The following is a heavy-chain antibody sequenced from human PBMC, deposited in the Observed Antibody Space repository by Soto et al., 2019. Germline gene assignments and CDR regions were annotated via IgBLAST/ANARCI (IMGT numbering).Heavy chain of an antibody. V-gene: IGHV3-30-3*01. CDR2: ISYDGSNK. CDR1: GFTFSSYA. D-gene: IGHD3-22*01. J-gene: IGHJ3*02. CDR3: ARDETRPYDSSGPWADAFDI. Sequence: GGSLRLSCAASGFTFSSYAMHWVRQAPGKGLEWVAVISYDGSNKYYADSVKGRFTISRDNSKNTLYLQMNSLRAEDTAVYYCARDETRPYDSSGPWADAFDIWGQGTMVTVSS.